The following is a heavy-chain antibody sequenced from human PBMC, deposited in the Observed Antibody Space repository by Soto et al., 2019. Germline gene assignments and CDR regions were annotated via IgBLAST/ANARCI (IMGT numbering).Heavy chain of an antibody. V-gene: IGHV1-69*01. J-gene: IGHJ6*02. CDR1: GGTFSSYA. D-gene: IGHD5-18*01. Sequence: QVQLVQSGAEVKKPGSSVKVSCKASGGTFSSYAISWVRQAPGQGLEWMGGLIPIFGSANYAQKFQGRVTITGDESTSTAYMELSSLRSEDTAVYYCARRADTAMVVLSNYYYYYYGMDVWGQGTTVTVSS. CDR2: LIPIFGSA. CDR3: ARRADTAMVVLSNYYYYYYGMDV.